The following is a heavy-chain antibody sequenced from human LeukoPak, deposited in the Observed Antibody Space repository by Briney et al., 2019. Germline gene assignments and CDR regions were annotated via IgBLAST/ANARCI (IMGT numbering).Heavy chain of an antibody. CDR2: INHSGST. CDR3: ARPIRAAGSDAFDI. V-gene: IGHV4-34*01. Sequence: SETLSLTCAVYGGSFSGYYWSWIRQPPGKGLESIGEINHSGSTNYNPSLKSRVTISVDTSKNQFSLKLSSVTAADTAVYYCARPIRAAGSDAFDIWGQGTMVTVSS. CDR1: GGSFSGYY. D-gene: IGHD6-19*01. J-gene: IGHJ3*02.